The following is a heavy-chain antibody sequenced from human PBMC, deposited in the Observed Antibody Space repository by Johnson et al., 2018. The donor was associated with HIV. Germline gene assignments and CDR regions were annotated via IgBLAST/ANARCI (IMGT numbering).Heavy chain of an antibody. Sequence: QVQLVESGGGVAQPGTSLRLSCAASGFTFSHYAMHWVRQAPVKGLEWAAFISYEASNKHFPDSVKGRFTIPTEHSKNTLYLQMNSLRAEDTAVYYCARVFVDDEDTWVNYYDALDIWGQGTMVTVSS. CDR3: ARVFVDDEDTWVNYYDALDI. V-gene: IGHV3-30*04. J-gene: IGHJ3*02. CDR2: ISYEASNK. CDR1: GFTFSHYA. D-gene: IGHD3-10*01.